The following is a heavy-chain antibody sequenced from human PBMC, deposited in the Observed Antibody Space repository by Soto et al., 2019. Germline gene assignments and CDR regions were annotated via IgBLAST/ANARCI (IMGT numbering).Heavy chain of an antibody. CDR3: ARSKYSISSFDY. CDR1: GFSLSTDDVG. V-gene: IGHV2-5*02. CDR2: MYWDDDK. J-gene: IGHJ4*02. Sequence: SGPTLVNPPQTLTLTCTFSGFSLSTDDVGVGWIRQPPGKALDWLAVMYWDDDKRYSPSLKSRLTITKDTSKNQVLLTMTNMDPVDTATYFCARSKYSISSFDYWGQGALVTVSS. D-gene: IGHD6-6*01.